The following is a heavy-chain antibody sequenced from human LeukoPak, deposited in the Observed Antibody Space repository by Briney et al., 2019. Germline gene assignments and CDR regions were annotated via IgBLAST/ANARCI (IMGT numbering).Heavy chain of an antibody. D-gene: IGHD2-15*01. V-gene: IGHV1-69*05. J-gene: IGHJ4*02. CDR1: RGTFSSYA. Sequence: ASVKVSCKASRGTFSSYAISWVRQAPGQGLEWMGGIIPIFGTANYAQKFQGRVTMTRDTSISTAHMELSRLRSDDTAVYYCARFEDKDYYFDYWGQGTLVTVSS. CDR2: IIPIFGTA. CDR3: ARFEDKDYYFDY.